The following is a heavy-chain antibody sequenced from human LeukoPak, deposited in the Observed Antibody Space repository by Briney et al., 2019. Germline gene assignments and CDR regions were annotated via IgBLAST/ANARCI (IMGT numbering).Heavy chain of an antibody. J-gene: IGHJ4*02. Sequence: SETLSLTCTVSGGSISSYYWSWIRQPPGKGLEWIGYIYYSGSTNYNPSLTSRVTISVDTSKNQFSLKLSSVTAADTAVYYCARVDTAMVGYFDYWGQGTLVTVSS. CDR1: GGSISSYY. V-gene: IGHV4-59*01. CDR3: ARVDTAMVGYFDY. D-gene: IGHD5-18*01. CDR2: IYYSGST.